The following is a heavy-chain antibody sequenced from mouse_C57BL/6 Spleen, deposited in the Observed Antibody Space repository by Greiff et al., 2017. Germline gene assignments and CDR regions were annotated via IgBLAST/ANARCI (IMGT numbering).Heavy chain of an antibody. CDR2: ISYDGSN. J-gene: IGHJ2*01. D-gene: IGHD1-1*01. CDR3: ARGYGSSYAYFDY. Sequence: EVKLQESGPGLVKPSQSLSLTCSVTGYSITSGYYWNWIRQFPGNKLEWMGYISYDGSNNYNPSLKNRISITRDTSKNQFFLKLNSVTTEDTATYYCARGYGSSYAYFDYWGQGTTLTVSS. CDR1: GYSITSGYY. V-gene: IGHV3-6*01.